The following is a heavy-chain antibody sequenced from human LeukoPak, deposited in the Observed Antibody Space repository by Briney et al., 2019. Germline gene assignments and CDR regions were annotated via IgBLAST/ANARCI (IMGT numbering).Heavy chain of an antibody. CDR1: GGTFSSYA. V-gene: IGHV1-69*13. CDR2: IIPIFGTA. J-gene: IGHJ4*02. D-gene: IGHD2-2*01. Sequence: SVKVSCKASGGTFSSYAISWVRQAPGQGLEWMGGIIPIFGTANYAQKFQGRVTITADESTSTAYMELSSLRSEDTAVYYCAREGCSSTSCYDRGYYYFDYWGQGTLVTVSS. CDR3: AREGCSSTSCYDRGYYYFDY.